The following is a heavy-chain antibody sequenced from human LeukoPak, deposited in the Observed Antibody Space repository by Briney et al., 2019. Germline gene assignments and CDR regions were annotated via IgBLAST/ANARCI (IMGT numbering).Heavy chain of an antibody. V-gene: IGHV4-59*01. Sequence: SETLSLTCTVSGGSISSYYWSWIRQPPGKGLEWIGYIYYSGSTNYNPSLKSRVTISVDTSKNQFSLKLSSVTAADTAVYYCAREGYDSSGYYPDAFDIWGQGTMVTVSP. CDR1: GGSISSYY. CDR3: AREGYDSSGYYPDAFDI. CDR2: IYYSGST. D-gene: IGHD3-22*01. J-gene: IGHJ3*02.